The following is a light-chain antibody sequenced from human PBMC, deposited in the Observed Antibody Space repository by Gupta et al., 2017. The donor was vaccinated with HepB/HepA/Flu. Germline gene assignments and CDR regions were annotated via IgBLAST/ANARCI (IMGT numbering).Light chain of an antibody. Sequence: EIVMTQSPATLSVSPGERVTLSCRASHGIGSDLVWYQQKPGRAPTLLIYGASTRDTGVPARFSGSGYGKDFPLTISGRQSEDFAVYYCQQHNNWPPLTFGQWTRLEIK. CDR3: QQHNNWPPLT. J-gene: IGKJ5*01. V-gene: IGKV3-15*01. CDR2: GAS. CDR1: HGIGSD.